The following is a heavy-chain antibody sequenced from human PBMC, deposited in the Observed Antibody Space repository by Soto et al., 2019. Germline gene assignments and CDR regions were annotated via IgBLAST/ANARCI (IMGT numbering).Heavy chain of an antibody. D-gene: IGHD1-26*01. J-gene: IGHJ6*02. Sequence: ASVKVSCKASGYTFTSYGISWVRQAPGQGLEWMGWISAYNGNTNYAQKLQGRVTMTTDTSTSTAYMELRSLRSDDTAVYYCARGEGVGSYKHYYYYGMDVWGQGTTVTVSS. CDR3: ARGEGVGSYKHYYYYGMDV. V-gene: IGHV1-18*01. CDR2: ISAYNGNT. CDR1: GYTFTSYG.